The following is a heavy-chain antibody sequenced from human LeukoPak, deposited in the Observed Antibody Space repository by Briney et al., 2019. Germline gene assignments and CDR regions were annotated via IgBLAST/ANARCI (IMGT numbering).Heavy chain of an antibody. CDR3: ARDKTYSGYHYYYGMDV. D-gene: IGHD5-12*01. CDR2: ISYDGSNK. Sequence: PGGSPRLSCAASGFTFSSYAMHWVRQAPGKGLEWVAVISYDGSNKYYADSVKGRFTISRDNSKNTLYLQMNSLRAEDTAVYYCARDKTYSGYHYYYGMDVWGKGTTVTVSS. CDR1: GFTFSSYA. V-gene: IGHV3-30*04. J-gene: IGHJ6*04.